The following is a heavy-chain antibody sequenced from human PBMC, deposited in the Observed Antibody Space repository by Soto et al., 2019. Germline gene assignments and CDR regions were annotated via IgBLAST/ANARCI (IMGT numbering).Heavy chain of an antibody. J-gene: IGHJ6*02. Sequence: GASVKVSCKASGGTFSSYAISWVRQAPGQGLEWMGRIIPILGIPNYAQKFQGRVTMTTDTSTITAYMELRSLRSDDTAVYYCAREGAAADSYYYYGMDVWGQGTTVTVSS. D-gene: IGHD6-13*01. V-gene: IGHV1-69*04. CDR3: AREGAAADSYYYYGMDV. CDR1: GGTFSSYA. CDR2: IIPILGIP.